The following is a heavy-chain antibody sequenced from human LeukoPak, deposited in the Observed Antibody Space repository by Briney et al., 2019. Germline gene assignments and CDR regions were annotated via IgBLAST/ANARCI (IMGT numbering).Heavy chain of an antibody. CDR2: IIPIFGTA. D-gene: IGHD3-3*01. V-gene: IGHV1-69*13. CDR1: GGTFSGYA. CDR3: ASPLRFLEWLDDAFDI. Sequence: SVKVSCKASGGTFSGYAISWVRQAPGQGLEWMGGIIPIFGTANYAQKFQGRVTITADESTSTAYMELSSLRSEDTAVYYCASPLRFLEWLDDAFDIWGQGTMVTVSS. J-gene: IGHJ3*02.